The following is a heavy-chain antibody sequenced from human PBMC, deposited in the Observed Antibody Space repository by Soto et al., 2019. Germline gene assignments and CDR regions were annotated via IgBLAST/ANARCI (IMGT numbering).Heavy chain of an antibody. CDR1: GFTFSSFW. D-gene: IGHD6-19*01. V-gene: IGHV3-7*01. J-gene: IGHJ4*02. Sequence: EVQLVESGGGLVQPGGSLRLSCVASGFTFSSFWMTWVRQAPGKGLEWVANIKQDGSEKYYVDSVKGRFTISRDNAKNSLPPQMTQLRAEDTAVCYWARTGRVAVAGEEDSRGPGTVVTVSS. CDR3: ARTGRVAVAGEEDS. CDR2: IKQDGSEK.